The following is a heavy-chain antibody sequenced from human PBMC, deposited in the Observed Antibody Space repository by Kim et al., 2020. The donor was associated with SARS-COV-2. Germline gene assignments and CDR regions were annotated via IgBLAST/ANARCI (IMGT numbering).Heavy chain of an antibody. D-gene: IGHD3-9*01. CDR1: GFTFSSYG. CDR3: ARDRSLRYFDWLLDY. J-gene: IGHJ4*01. Sequence: GGSLRLSCAASGFTFSSYGMHWVRQAPGKGLEWVAVISYDGSNKYYADSVKGRFTISRDNSKNTLYLQMNSLRAEDTAVYYCARDRSLRYFDWLLDYLG. CDR2: ISYDGSNK. V-gene: IGHV3-33*05.